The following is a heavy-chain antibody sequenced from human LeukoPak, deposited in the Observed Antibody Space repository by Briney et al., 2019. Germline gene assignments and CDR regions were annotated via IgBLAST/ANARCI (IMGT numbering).Heavy chain of an antibody. CDR2: IIPIFGTA. J-gene: IGHJ6*03. CDR1: GGTFSSYA. V-gene: IGHV1-69*01. D-gene: IGHD6-6*01. CDR3: ARDPPYSTSYYYYYMDV. Sequence: SVKVSCKASGGTFSSYAISWVRQAPGQGLEWMGGIIPIFGTANYAQKFQGRVTITADESTSTAYMELSSLRSEDTAVYYCARDPPYSTSYYYYYMDVWGNGTTVTVSS.